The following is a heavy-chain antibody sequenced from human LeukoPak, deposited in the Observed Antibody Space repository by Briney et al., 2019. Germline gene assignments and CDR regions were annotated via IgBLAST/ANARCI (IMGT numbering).Heavy chain of an antibody. Sequence: SETLSLTCAVYGGSFSGYYWSWIRQPPGKGLEWIGEINHSGSTNYNPSLKSRVTISVDTSKNQFSLKLSSVTAADTAVYYCARGDRGVRGVIYWGQGTLVTVSS. J-gene: IGHJ4*02. CDR2: INHSGST. D-gene: IGHD3-10*01. V-gene: IGHV4-34*01. CDR3: ARGDRGVRGVIY. CDR1: GGSFSGYY.